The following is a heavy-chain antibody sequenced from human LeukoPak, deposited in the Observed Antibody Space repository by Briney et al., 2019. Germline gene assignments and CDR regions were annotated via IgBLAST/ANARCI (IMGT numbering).Heavy chain of an antibody. V-gene: IGHV1-18*01. CDR1: GYTFTSYG. CDR3: ARDKGSSSWGRWFDP. Sequence: ASVTVSCKASGYTFTSYGISWVRQAPGQGLEWMGWISAYNGNTNYAQKPQGRVTMTTDTSTSTAYMELRSLRSDDTAVYYCARDKGSSSWGRWFDPWGQGTLVTVSS. CDR2: ISAYNGNT. D-gene: IGHD6-13*01. J-gene: IGHJ5*02.